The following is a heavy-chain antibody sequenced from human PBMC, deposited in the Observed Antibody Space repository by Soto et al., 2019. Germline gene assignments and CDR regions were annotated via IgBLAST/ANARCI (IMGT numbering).Heavy chain of an antibody. D-gene: IGHD3-10*01. CDR1: GGTFSSYT. J-gene: IGHJ5*02. CDR2: IIPILGIA. V-gene: IGHV1-69*02. CDR3: AREDQRITMVRGVICWFDP. Sequence: QVQLVQSGAEVKKPGSSVKVSCKASGGTFSSYTISWVRQAPGQGLEWMGRIIPILGIANYAQKFQGRVTITADKSTSTAYMELSSLRSEDTAVYYCAREDQRITMVRGVICWFDPRGQGTLVTVSS.